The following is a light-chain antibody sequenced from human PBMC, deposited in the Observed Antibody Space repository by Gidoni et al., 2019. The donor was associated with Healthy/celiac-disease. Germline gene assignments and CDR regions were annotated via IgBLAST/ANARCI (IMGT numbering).Light chain of an antibody. CDR2: EVS. Sequence: QSALTQPASVSGSPGQSITISSTGTSSDVGCYNYVSWYQQHPGKAPKLMIDEVSNRPSGVSNRFSGSKSGNTAALTISGLQAEDEADYYCSSYTSSSTLVFGGGTKLTVL. J-gene: IGLJ2*01. CDR1: SSDVGCYNY. V-gene: IGLV2-14*01. CDR3: SSYTSSSTLV.